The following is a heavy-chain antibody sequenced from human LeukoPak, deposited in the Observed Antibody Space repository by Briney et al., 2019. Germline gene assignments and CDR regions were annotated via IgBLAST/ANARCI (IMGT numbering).Heavy chain of an antibody. V-gene: IGHV3-53*01. D-gene: IGHD3-10*01. CDR2: IYSGGST. CDR1: GFTVSSNY. J-gene: IGHJ4*02. CDR3: ARDISGDY. Sequence: GGSLRPSCAASGFTVSSNYMSWVRQAPGKGLEWVSVIYSGGSTYYADSVKGRFTISRDNSKNTLYLQMDSLRVEDTAVYYCARDISGDYRGQGTLVTVSS.